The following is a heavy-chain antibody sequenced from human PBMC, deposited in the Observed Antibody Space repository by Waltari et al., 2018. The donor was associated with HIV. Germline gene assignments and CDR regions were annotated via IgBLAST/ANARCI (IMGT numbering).Heavy chain of an antibody. J-gene: IGHJ4*02. D-gene: IGHD6-19*01. Sequence: EVQLVESGGGLVQPGGSLRLSCAATGFTFSTYWMSWVRQAPGKGLEWVANIKQDGSEKYYVDSVKGRFTISRDNARNSLYLQMNNLRAEDTAVYYCASGAVAGHWYWGQGTLVTVSS. V-gene: IGHV3-7*01. CDR3: ASGAVAGHWY. CDR2: IKQDGSEK. CDR1: GFTFSTYW.